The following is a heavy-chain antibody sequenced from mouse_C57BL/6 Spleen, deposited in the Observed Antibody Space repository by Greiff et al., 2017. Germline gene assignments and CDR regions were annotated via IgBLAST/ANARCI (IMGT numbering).Heavy chain of an antibody. CDR2: IYPRSGNT. J-gene: IGHJ2*01. Sequence: SGAELARPGASVKLSCKASGYTFTSYGISWVKQRTGPGLEWIGEIYPRSGNTYYNEKFKGKATLTADKSSSTAYMELRSLTSEDAAVYFCARGEDYYSNYGPYCDYWGQGTTLTVSS. D-gene: IGHD2-5*01. CDR1: GYTFTSYG. CDR3: ARGEDYYSNYGPYCDY. V-gene: IGHV1-81*01.